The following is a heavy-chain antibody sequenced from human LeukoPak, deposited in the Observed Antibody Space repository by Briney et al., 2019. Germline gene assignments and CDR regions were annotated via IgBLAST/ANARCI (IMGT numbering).Heavy chain of an antibody. CDR1: TDAMSSGNDY. J-gene: IGHJ4*02. D-gene: IGHD1-7*01. Sequence: ETLSLTCTVSTDAMSSGNDYWGWGRQSQEQGLEWIGSIVSGGSTYHNPSLKSRVTMSIDTSNNQFSLKLSFVTAADTAIYYCVRDYGNFVQGNWGQGTLVTVSS. V-gene: IGHV4-39*02. CDR3: VRDYGNFVQGN. CDR2: IVSGGST.